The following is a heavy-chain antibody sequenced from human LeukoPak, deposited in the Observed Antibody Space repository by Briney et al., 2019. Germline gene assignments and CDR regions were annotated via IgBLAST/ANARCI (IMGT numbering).Heavy chain of an antibody. Sequence: GGSLRLSCAASGFTFSSYATHWGRQGQGKGVEWGAVISYYGSNQYYADSVKGRFTISRDNSKNTLYLQMNSLRAEATAVYYCAREGYYDCSGSVGKDYWGQGTLVTVSS. D-gene: IGHD3-22*01. CDR1: GFTFSSYA. V-gene: IGHV3-30-3*01. J-gene: IGHJ4*02. CDR3: AREGYYDCSGSVGKDY. CDR2: ISYYGSNQ.